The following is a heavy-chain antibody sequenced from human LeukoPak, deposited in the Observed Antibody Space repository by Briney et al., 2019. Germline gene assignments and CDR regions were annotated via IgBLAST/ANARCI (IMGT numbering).Heavy chain of an antibody. Sequence: GASVKVSFKASGYTFTSYDINWVRQATGQGLEWMGWMNPNSGNTGYAQKFQGRVTMTRNTSISTAYMELSSLRSEDTAVYYCARDIGRGYSYPASENWFDPWGQGTLVTVSS. V-gene: IGHV1-8*01. D-gene: IGHD5-18*01. CDR1: GYTFTSYD. CDR3: ARDIGRGYSYPASENWFDP. CDR2: MNPNSGNT. J-gene: IGHJ5*02.